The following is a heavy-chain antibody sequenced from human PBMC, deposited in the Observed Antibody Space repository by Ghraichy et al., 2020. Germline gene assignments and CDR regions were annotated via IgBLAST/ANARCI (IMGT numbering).Heavy chain of an antibody. Sequence: GGSLRLSFAASGFTFSSYAMSWVRQAPGKGLEWVSAISGSGGSTYYADSVKGRFTISRDNSKNTLYLQMNSLRAEDTAVYYCAKWNGSAGTFYFQHWGQGTLVTVSS. J-gene: IGHJ1*01. CDR2: ISGSGGST. V-gene: IGHV3-23*01. D-gene: IGHD6-13*01. CDR1: GFTFSSYA. CDR3: AKWNGSAGTFYFQH.